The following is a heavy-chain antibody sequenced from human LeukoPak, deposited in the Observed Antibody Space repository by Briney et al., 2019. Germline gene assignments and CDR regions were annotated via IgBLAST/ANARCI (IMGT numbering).Heavy chain of an antibody. Sequence: SETLSLTCTVSGGSISSSSYYWGWIRQPPGKGLEWIGSIYYSGSTYYNPSLKSRVTISVDTSKNQFSLKLSSVTAADTAVYYCARGTVLNYYDSSGYHKSPGSVDYWGQGTLVTVSS. CDR2: IYYSGST. CDR1: GGSISSSSYY. V-gene: IGHV4-39*07. CDR3: ARGTVLNYYDSSGYHKSPGSVDY. J-gene: IGHJ4*02. D-gene: IGHD3-22*01.